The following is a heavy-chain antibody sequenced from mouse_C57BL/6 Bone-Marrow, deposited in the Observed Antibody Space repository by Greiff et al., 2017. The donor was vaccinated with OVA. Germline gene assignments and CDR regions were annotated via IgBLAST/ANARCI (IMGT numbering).Heavy chain of an antibody. CDR3: TTNDAYYAMDY. D-gene: IGHD2-3*01. CDR2: IDPENGDT. J-gene: IGHJ4*01. V-gene: IGHV14-4*01. Sequence: VQLQQSGAELVRPGAPVKLSCTASGFNIKDDYMHWVKQRPEQGLEWIGWIDPENGDTEYASKFQGKATITADTSSNTAYLQLSSLTSEDTAVYYCTTNDAYYAMDYWGQGTSVTVSS. CDR1: GFNIKDDY.